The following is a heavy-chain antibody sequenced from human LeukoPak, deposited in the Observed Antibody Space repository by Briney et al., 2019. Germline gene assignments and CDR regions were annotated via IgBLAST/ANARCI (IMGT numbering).Heavy chain of an antibody. CDR2: IYYGGRT. Sequence: SETLSLTCTVSGGSISPYYWTWIRQPLGRGPEWIGNIYYGGRTNYNPSLKSRVTISVDTSKNQFSLKLSSVTAADTAVYYCARDLENSYTRSLGYCSQPTLVTASA. V-gene: IGHV4-59*01. CDR1: GGSISPYY. D-gene: IGHD3-16*02. CDR3: ARDLENSYTRSLGY. J-gene: IGHJ4*02.